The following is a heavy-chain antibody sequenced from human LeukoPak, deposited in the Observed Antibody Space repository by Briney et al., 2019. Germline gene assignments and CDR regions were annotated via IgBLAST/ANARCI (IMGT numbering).Heavy chain of an antibody. D-gene: IGHD3-10*01. V-gene: IGHV4-30-4*01. J-gene: IGHJ4*02. CDR3: ARARFNYGWGTHDF. CDR1: GGSISSGDYY. CDR2: IYYNGDT. Sequence: SETLSLTCTVSGGSISSGDYYWSWIRQPPGKGPEWIGYIYYNGDTYYNPSLKSRVSISSDTSKNQFSLNLNSVTVADTAVYYCARARFNYGWGTHDFWGQGTLVIVSS.